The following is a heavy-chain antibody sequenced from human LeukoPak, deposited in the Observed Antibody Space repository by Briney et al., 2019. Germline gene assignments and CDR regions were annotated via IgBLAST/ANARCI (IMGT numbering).Heavy chain of an antibody. CDR2: INHSGST. CDR1: GGSFSGYY. CDR3: ARSYSSGYCDY. Sequence: SETLSLTCAVYGGSFSGYYWNWIRQPPGKGLEWIGEINHSGSTNYNPSLKSRVTISVDTSKNQFSLKLSSVTAADTAVYYCARSYSSGYCDYWGQGTLVTVSS. D-gene: IGHD3-22*01. V-gene: IGHV4-34*01. J-gene: IGHJ4*02.